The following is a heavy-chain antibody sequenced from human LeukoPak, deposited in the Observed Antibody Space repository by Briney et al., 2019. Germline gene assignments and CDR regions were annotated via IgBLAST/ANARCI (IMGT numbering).Heavy chain of an antibody. J-gene: IGHJ4*02. V-gene: IGHV1-2*02. CDR1: GFSFTGYY. CDR2: INPASGAT. CDR3: ARGIVLVAVPIALPPYFDY. D-gene: IGHD5-12*01. Sequence: APVKPSYKPSGFSFTGYYLHWVRQSPGQGLEWMGWINPASGATKLAKKFQGRVTLTTDTSITTAYMKLSGLRSDDTAVYFCARGIVLVAVPIALPPYFDYWGQGTLVTVSS.